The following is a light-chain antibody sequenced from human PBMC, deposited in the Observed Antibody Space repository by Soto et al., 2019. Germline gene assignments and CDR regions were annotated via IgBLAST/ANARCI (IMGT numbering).Light chain of an antibody. V-gene: IGKV1-5*01. CDR2: DAS. CDR3: QQYNDYWT. Sequence: DIQMTQSPSTLSASVGDRVVITCRASQSITTWLAWYQQKPAKAPTLLIYDASSLESGVPSRFSGSGSGTEFTLTISSLQPDDFATYYCQQYNDYWTFGQGTKVDIK. J-gene: IGKJ1*01. CDR1: QSITTW.